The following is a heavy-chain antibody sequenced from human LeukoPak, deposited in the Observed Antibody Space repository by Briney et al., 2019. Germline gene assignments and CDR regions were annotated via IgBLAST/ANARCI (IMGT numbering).Heavy chain of an antibody. D-gene: IGHD5-12*01. J-gene: IGHJ4*02. CDR3: ARDDPLEATGSFDY. V-gene: IGHV1-18*01. CDR2: ISAYNGNT. CDR1: GYTFTSYG. Sequence: ASVKVSCKSSGYTFTSYGINWVRQAPGQGLEWMGWISAYNGNTNYAQKLQGRVTMTTDTSTSTAYMELRSLRSDDTAAYYCARDDPLEATGSFDYWGQGTLVTVSS.